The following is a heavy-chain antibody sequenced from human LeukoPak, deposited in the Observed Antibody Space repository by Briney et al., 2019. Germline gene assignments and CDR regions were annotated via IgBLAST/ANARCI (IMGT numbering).Heavy chain of an antibody. CDR2: IYYSGST. CDR1: GGSISSSSYY. CDR3: ARDPAGYDFWSGYYRHYYFDY. D-gene: IGHD3-3*01. J-gene: IGHJ4*02. V-gene: IGHV4-39*07. Sequence: SSETLSLTCTVSGGSISSSSYYWGWIRQPPGKGLEWIGSIYYSGSTYYNPSLKSRVTISVDTSKNQFSLKLSSVTAADTAVYYCARDPAGYDFWSGYYRHYYFDYWGQGTLVTVSS.